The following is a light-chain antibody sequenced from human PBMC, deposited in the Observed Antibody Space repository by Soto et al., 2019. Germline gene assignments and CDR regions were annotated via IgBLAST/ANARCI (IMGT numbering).Light chain of an antibody. Sequence: EIVMTQSPATLSVSPGERATLSCRASQSVSSTLAWYQQKPGQAPRLLIYGVSTRATAIPARFSGSGSGTEFTLTISSLQSEDFAVYYCQQYNDWPPLTFGGGTKVEIK. V-gene: IGKV3-15*01. CDR1: QSVSST. CDR3: QQYNDWPPLT. J-gene: IGKJ4*01. CDR2: GVS.